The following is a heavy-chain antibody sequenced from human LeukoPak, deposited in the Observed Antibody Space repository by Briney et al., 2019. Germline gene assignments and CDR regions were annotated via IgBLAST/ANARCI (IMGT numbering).Heavy chain of an antibody. V-gene: IGHV4-59*08. J-gene: IGHJ5*02. CDR2: IYYNGRT. CDR3: ARHGAAAQDYIWFDP. D-gene: IGHD6-13*01. Sequence: SETLFLTCTVSAVYVRSYYWSWLRQPPGKGLEWLGYIYYNGRTIYNPSLKSRVTISVDTSKNQFPLNLTSVTGADTATYYCARHGAAAQDYIWFDPWGQGTLVTVSS. CDR1: AVYVRSYY.